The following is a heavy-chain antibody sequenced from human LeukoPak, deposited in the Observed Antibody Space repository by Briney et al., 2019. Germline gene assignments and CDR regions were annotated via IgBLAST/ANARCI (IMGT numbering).Heavy chain of an antibody. CDR1: GFTFSDYY. CDR3: ARLGDLRLDYYYAMDV. CDR2: ISSGSTVI. J-gene: IGHJ6*02. D-gene: IGHD2-21*01. Sequence: PGGSLRLSCGASGFTFSDYYMIWIRQAPGKGLEWVSYISSGSTVIYYADSVKGRFTISRDNAKNSLYLQMNSLTAEDTAVYYCARLGDLRLDYYYAMDVWGQGTTVIVSS. V-gene: IGHV3-11*04.